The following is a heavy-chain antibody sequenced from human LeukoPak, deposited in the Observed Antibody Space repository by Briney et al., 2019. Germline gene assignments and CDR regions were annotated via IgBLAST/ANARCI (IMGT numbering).Heavy chain of an antibody. CDR3: ARADYYMDV. J-gene: IGHJ6*03. CDR2: IDSTSSTI. CDR1: GFTFSSYS. Sequence: GSLRLSCAASGFTFSSYSMNWVRQAPGKGLEWVSYIDSTSSTIYYADSVKGRFTISRDNAKNSLFLQMNSLRAEDTAVYYCARADYYMDVWGKGTTVTVSS. V-gene: IGHV3-48*01.